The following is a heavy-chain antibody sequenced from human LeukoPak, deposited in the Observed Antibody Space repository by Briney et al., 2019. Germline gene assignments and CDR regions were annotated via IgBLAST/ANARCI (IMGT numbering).Heavy chain of an antibody. CDR1: GGSISSYY. V-gene: IGHV4-4*07. D-gene: IGHD3-3*01. Sequence: SETLSLTCTVSGGSISSYYWSWIRQPAGKGLEWIGRIYTSGSTNYNPSLKSRVTMSVDTSKNQFSLKLSPVTAADTAVYYCAKVGRDRFLEWLSTVYFDYWGQGTLVTVSS. CDR2: IYTSGST. J-gene: IGHJ4*02. CDR3: AKVGRDRFLEWLSTVYFDY.